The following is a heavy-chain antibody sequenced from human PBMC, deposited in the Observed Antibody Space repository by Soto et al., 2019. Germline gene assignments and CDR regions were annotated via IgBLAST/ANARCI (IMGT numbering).Heavy chain of an antibody. D-gene: IGHD2-21*02. Sequence: DVQLLESGGDLVQPGGSLRLSCAASGFRFSSYAMSWVRQAPGKGLEWVSGISDSGDTTYYADSVKGRFTISRDNAKNSLYLQMNSLRAEDTAVYYCARAGVVTAIPDYWGQGTLVTVSS. J-gene: IGHJ4*02. CDR2: ISDSGDTT. CDR3: ARAGVVTAIPDY. CDR1: GFRFSSYA. V-gene: IGHV3-23*01.